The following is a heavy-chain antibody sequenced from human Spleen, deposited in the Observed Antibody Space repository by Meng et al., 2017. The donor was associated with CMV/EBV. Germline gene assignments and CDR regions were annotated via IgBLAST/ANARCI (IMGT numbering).Heavy chain of an antibody. J-gene: IGHJ5*02. Sequence: SETLSLTCTVSGVSISSYWWSWIRQSPGKGLEWIGYILHSGTSNYSPPPRSRVTMSVDTSKNQFSLKLTSVTAADTAVYYCVRDSYHYGSATYNWFDPWGQGTLVTVSS. CDR3: VRDSYHYGSATYNWFDP. CDR1: GVSISSYW. V-gene: IGHV4-59*01. CDR2: ILHSGTS. D-gene: IGHD3-10*01.